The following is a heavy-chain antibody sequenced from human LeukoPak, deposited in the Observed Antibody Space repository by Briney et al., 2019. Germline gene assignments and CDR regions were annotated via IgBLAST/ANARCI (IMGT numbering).Heavy chain of an antibody. CDR2: TYPGDSDT. J-gene: IGHJ4*02. CDR1: GYSFTSYW. D-gene: IGHD6-19*01. Sequence: GESLKISCKGSGYSFTSYWIGWVRQMPGKGLEWMGITYPGDSDTRYSPSFQGQVTISADKSISTAYMELSSLRAEDTAVYYCARGSSAGYSSPRLFDYWGQETLVTVSS. V-gene: IGHV5-51*01. CDR3: ARGSSAGYSSPRLFDY.